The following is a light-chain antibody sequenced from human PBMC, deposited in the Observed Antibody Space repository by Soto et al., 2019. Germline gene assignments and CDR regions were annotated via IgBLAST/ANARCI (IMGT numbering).Light chain of an antibody. J-gene: IGKJ4*01. CDR3: QQYYSTPLT. Sequence: DLVMTHSPDSLAVSLGERATINCKSSQSVLYSSNNKNYLACYQQKPGQPPKLLIYWASTRESGVPDRFSGSGSGTDFTLTISSLQAEDVAVYYCQQYYSTPLTFGGGTKV. CDR2: WAS. V-gene: IGKV4-1*01. CDR1: QSVLYSSNNKNY.